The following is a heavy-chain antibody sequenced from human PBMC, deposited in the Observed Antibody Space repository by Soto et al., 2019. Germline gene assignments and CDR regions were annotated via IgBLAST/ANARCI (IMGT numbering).Heavy chain of an antibody. Sequence: GGSLRLSCAASGFTFSSFAMSWVRQAPGKGLEWVSLISDSGDDTYYADSVKGRFTISRDNSRNTLYLQVNSLRAEDTAVYYCAKLRGFSSSATPDFWGQGTLVTVSS. CDR3: AKLRGFSSSATPDF. V-gene: IGHV3-23*01. CDR1: GFTFSSFA. J-gene: IGHJ4*02. D-gene: IGHD2-2*01. CDR2: ISDSGDDT.